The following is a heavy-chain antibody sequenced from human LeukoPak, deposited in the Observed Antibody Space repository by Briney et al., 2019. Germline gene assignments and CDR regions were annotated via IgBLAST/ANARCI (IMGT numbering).Heavy chain of an antibody. CDR2: IYYSGST. CDR3: ARSLYYYGAHAFNI. V-gene: IGHV4-59*01. CDR1: GGSISSYY. J-gene: IGHJ3*02. D-gene: IGHD3-10*01. Sequence: SETLSLTCTVSGGSISSYYWSWIRQPPGKGLEWIGYIYYSGSTNSNPSLKRRVPISVDTSKIQFSLKLSSVTVADTAVYYCARSLYYYGAHAFNIWGQGTKVTVSS.